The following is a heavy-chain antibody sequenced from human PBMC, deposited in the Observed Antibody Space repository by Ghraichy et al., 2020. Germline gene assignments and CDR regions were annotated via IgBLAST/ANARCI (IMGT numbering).Heavy chain of an antibody. CDR1: GFTVSSNY. Sequence: LSLTCAASGFTVSSNYMSWVRQAPGKGLEWVSVIYSGGSTYYADSVKGRFTISRDNSKNTLYLQMNSLRAEDTAVYYCAVELASSRNYWGQGTLVTVSS. V-gene: IGHV3-53*01. CDR2: IYSGGST. D-gene: IGHD2-15*01. J-gene: IGHJ4*02. CDR3: AVELASSRNY.